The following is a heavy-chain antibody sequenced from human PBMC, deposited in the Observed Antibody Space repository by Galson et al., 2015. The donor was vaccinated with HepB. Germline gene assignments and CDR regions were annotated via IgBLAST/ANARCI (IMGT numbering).Heavy chain of an antibody. CDR3: AREGMVTAFDY. CDR2: ISSSSSYI. CDR1: GFTFSSYS. J-gene: IGHJ4*02. Sequence: SLRLSCAASGFTFSSYSMNWVRQAPGKGLEWVSYISSSSSYIYYADLVKGRFTISRDNGKNSLYLQMNSLRAEDTAVYYCAREGMVTAFDYWGQGTLVTVSS. D-gene: IGHD2-21*02. V-gene: IGHV3-21*01.